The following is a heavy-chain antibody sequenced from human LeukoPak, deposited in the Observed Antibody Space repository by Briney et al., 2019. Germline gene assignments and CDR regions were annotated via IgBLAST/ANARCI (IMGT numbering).Heavy chain of an antibody. CDR2: ISDSGANT. J-gene: IGHJ4*02. D-gene: IGHD3-16*01. V-gene: IGHV3-23*01. CDR3: AKGGSSFYYSFEF. CDR1: GFSFSTYA. Sequence: PGGSLRLSCAASGFSFSTYAMSWVRQAPGKGLEWVSGISDSGANTYYADSVRGRFTISRDNSKNTLYLQMNNLRAEDTAVYYCAKGGSSFYYSFEFWGRGTLVTVSS.